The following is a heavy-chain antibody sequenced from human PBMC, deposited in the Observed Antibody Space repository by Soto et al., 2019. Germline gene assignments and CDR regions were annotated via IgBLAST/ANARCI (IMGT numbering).Heavy chain of an antibody. D-gene: IGHD1-7*01. J-gene: IGHJ4*02. CDR3: ASQPRGNYPWPIPVFDY. Sequence: QVQLQESGPGLVKPSHTLSLTCTVSGGSISSGDYYWSWIRQPPGKGLEWIGYIYYSGSTYYNPSLKSRVTISVDTSKNQFSLKLSSVTAADTAVYYCASQPRGNYPWPIPVFDYWGQGTLVTVSS. CDR1: GGSISSGDYY. CDR2: IYYSGST. V-gene: IGHV4-30-4*01.